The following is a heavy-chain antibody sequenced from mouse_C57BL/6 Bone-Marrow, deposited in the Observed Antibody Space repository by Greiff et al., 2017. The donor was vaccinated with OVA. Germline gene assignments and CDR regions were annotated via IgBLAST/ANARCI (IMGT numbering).Heavy chain of an antibody. Sequence: VQLQQSGPELVKPGASVTISCKASGYAFSSSWMNWVKQRPGKGLEWIGRIYPGDGDTNYYGKFKGKATLTADKDSSTAYMQLSSLTSEDSAVYYCAREAQRKDYYDMDYWGKGTTVTVSS. V-gene: IGHV1-82*01. CDR2: IYPGDGDT. D-gene: IGHD3-1*01. CDR1: GYAFSSSW. CDR3: AREAQRKDYYDMDY. J-gene: IGHJ4*01.